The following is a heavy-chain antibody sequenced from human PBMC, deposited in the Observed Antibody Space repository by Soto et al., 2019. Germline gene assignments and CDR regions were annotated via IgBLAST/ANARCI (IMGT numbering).Heavy chain of an antibody. CDR1: GFTFSDHN. CDR3: ARGRGEFDP. CDR2: ISGSATTI. J-gene: IGHJ5*02. V-gene: IGHV3-11*01. Sequence: QVQLVESGGGLSKPGGPLRLSVAATGFTFSDHNMSWIRKAPGKGLEWVSYISGSATTIYYADSIKGRFTISRDNAKNSLFLQMTSLRVDDTAVYYCARGRGEFDPWGQGTLLTVSS.